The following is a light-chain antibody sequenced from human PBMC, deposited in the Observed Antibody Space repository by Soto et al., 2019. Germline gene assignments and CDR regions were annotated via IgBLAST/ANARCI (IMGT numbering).Light chain of an antibody. CDR3: AAWDDSLTVHV. CDR1: SSNIGSNT. Sequence: QSVLTQPPSGSGTPGQRVTISCSGSSSNIGSNTVNWYQQLPGTAPKLLIYSNNQRPSGVPDRFSGSKSGTSASLAISGLQSEDEADYYCAAWDDSLTVHVFGTGTKVTV. CDR2: SNN. V-gene: IGLV1-44*01. J-gene: IGLJ1*01.